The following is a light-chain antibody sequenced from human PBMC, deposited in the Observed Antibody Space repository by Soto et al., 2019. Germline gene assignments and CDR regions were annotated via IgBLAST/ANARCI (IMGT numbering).Light chain of an antibody. V-gene: IGKV1-39*01. Sequence: DIRMTQSPSSLSASVGDRVNITCRASQNIINLLNWYQHKTGTAPRVLISVTSRLQSGVPSRFSGSRSGVDFTLTIDSLQPEDFAXXYXXXXYTTPLTFGGGTKVEI. CDR2: VTS. J-gene: IGKJ4*01. CDR1: QNIINL. CDR3: XXXYTTPLT.